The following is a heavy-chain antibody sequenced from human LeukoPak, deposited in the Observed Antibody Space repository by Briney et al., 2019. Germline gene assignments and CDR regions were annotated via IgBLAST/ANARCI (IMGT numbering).Heavy chain of an antibody. CDR3: AREKSDYFDSSGYALDFDY. V-gene: IGHV3-74*03. Sequence: GGSLRLSCAASGFTFNNYWMHWVRQAPGKGLVWVSHISSDGSTTTYVDSVKGRFTISRDNAKNSLHLQMNSLRAEDTAVYYCAREKSDYFDSSGYALDFDYWGQGTLVTVSS. J-gene: IGHJ4*02. CDR1: GFTFNNYW. D-gene: IGHD3-22*01. CDR2: ISSDGSTT.